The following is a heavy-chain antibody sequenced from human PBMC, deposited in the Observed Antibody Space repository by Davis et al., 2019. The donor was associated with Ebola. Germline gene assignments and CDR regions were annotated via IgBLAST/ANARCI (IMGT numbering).Heavy chain of an antibody. Sequence: PGGSLRLSCAASGFTFSSYSMNWVRPAPGKGLEWVSYISSSSSTIYYADSVKGRFTISRDNAKNSLYLQMNSLRDEDTAVYYCARVDYSSGWALGYWGQGTLVTVSS. J-gene: IGHJ4*02. V-gene: IGHV3-48*02. CDR2: ISSSSSTI. CDR3: ARVDYSSGWALGY. D-gene: IGHD6-19*01. CDR1: GFTFSSYS.